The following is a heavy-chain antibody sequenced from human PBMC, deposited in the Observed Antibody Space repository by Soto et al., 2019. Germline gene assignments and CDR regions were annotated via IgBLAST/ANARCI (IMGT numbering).Heavy chain of an antibody. V-gene: IGHV4-39*01. CDR1: GGSISSSSYY. CDR2: IYYSGST. CDR3: ARQSRNIVVVPAAQRIRSDAFDI. Sequence: QLQLQESGPGLVKPSETLSLTCTVSGGSISSSSYYWGWIRQPPGKGLEWIGSIYYSGSTYYNPSLKSRVTISVDTSKNQFSLKLSSVTAADTAVYYCARQSRNIVVVPAAQRIRSDAFDIWGQGTMVTVSS. J-gene: IGHJ3*02. D-gene: IGHD2-2*01.